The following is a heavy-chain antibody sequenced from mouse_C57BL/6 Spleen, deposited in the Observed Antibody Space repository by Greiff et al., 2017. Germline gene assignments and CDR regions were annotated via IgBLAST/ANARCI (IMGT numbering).Heavy chain of an antibody. Sequence: EFQLQQSGPELVKPGDSVKISCKASGYSFTGYFMNWVMQSHGKSLEWIGRINPYNGDTFYNQKFKGKATLTVDKSSSTAHMELRSLTSEDSAVYYCAREENYYGPWFAYWGQGTLVTVSA. CDR3: AREENYYGPWFAY. CDR1: GYSFTGYF. CDR2: INPYNGDT. V-gene: IGHV1-20*01. D-gene: IGHD1-1*01. J-gene: IGHJ3*01.